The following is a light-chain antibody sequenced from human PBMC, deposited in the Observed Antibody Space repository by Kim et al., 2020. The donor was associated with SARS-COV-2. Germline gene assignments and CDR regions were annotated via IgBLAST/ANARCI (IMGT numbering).Light chain of an antibody. CDR3: QEYGSSRTIT. Sequence: GEKTANSCRASQRMRSRNLAGYKKKNGQAPRHLIYGGASRAAGIPDRCSSGGSGRDFTLTISRLEAEDYAVDYCQEYGSSRTITFGQGTRLEIK. CDR1: QRMRSRN. J-gene: IGKJ5*01. V-gene: IGKV3-20*01. CDR2: GGA.